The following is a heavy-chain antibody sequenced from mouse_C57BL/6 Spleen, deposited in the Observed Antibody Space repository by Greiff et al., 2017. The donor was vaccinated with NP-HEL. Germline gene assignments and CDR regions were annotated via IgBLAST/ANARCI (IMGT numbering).Heavy chain of an antibody. CDR2: IYPGSGST. J-gene: IGHJ1*03. Sequence: QVQLQQPGAELVKPGASVKMSCKASGYTFTSSWITWVKQRPGQGLEWIGDIYPGSGSTNYNEKFKSKATLTVDTSSSTAYMQLSSLTSEDSAVYYCARRTTGYFDVWGTGTTVTVSS. CDR1: GYTFTSSW. D-gene: IGHD1-1*01. CDR3: ARRTTGYFDV. V-gene: IGHV1-55*01.